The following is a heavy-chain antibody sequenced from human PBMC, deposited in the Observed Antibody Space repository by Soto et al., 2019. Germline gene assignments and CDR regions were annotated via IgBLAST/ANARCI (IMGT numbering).Heavy chain of an antibody. CDR3: ARDWGSRGWYNWFDP. J-gene: IGHJ5*02. D-gene: IGHD6-19*01. CDR2: LAHDGRTT. V-gene: IGHV3-30*03. Sequence: QVQLVESGGGVVQPGRSLRLSCAASGFTVNDYGMHWVRQAPGKGLEWVAILAHDGRTTYFGASVRGRFTVSRDESDNTLYLQMDNLRTDDTAIYYCARDWGSRGWYNWFDPWGQGILVTVSS. CDR1: GFTVNDYG.